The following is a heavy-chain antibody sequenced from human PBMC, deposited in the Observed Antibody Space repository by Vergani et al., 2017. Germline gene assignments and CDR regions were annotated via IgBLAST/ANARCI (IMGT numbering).Heavy chain of an antibody. CDR2: ISYDGSNK. J-gene: IGHJ4*02. CDR3: ARGGSSSWYYFDY. CDR1: GFTFSSYA. V-gene: IGHV3-30-3*01. D-gene: IGHD6-13*01. Sequence: QVQLVESGGGVVQPGRSLRLSCAASGFTFSSYAMHWVRQAPGKGLEWVAVISYDGSNKYYADSVKGRFTISRDNSKNTLYLQMNSLGAEDTAVYYCARGGSSSWYYFDYWGQGTLVTVSS.